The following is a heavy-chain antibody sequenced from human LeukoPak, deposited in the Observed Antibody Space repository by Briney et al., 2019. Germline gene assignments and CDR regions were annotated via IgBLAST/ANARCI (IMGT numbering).Heavy chain of an antibody. D-gene: IGHD6-13*01. CDR2: INPNSGGT. V-gene: IGHV1-2*02. CDR3: ARVEQQLENWFDP. Sequence: ASVKLSCKSSGYTFTGYYMHWVRHARGQGLEWMGWINPNSGGTNYAQKFPGRVTMTRDTSISTAYMELSRLRSDDTAVYYCARVEQQLENWFDPWGQGTLVTVSS. J-gene: IGHJ5*02. CDR1: GYTFTGYY.